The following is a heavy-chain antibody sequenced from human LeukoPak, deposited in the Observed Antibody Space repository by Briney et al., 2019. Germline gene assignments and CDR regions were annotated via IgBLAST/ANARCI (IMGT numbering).Heavy chain of an antibody. CDR2: INWNGGKI. CDR3: TRDFYSSSWD. D-gene: IGHD6-13*01. Sequence: GGSLRLSCAASGFVYENYGMTWVRQAPGKGLEWVCGINWNGGKIVYADSVKGRFTISRDNAKNMLFLQMNSLRAEDTAVYYCTRDFYSSSWDWGQGTLVTVSS. CDR1: GFVYENYG. V-gene: IGHV3-20*04. J-gene: IGHJ1*01.